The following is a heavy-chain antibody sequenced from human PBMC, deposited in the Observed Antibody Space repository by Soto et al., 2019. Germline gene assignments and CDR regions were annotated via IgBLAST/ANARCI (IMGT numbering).Heavy chain of an antibody. CDR1: GFTFSTYL. Sequence: EVQLLESGGGLVQPGGSLRLSCAASGFTFSTYLMTWVRQAPGKGLEWVTTIKPAGSERWYVVSVKGRFTIARDNAKNSLYLEMNILGAEDMAVYFWGIDLIWTNFWGQGSLGAVSS. V-gene: IGHV3-7*01. CDR3: GIDLIWTNF. CDR2: IKPAGSER. J-gene: IGHJ4*02. D-gene: IGHD1-1*01.